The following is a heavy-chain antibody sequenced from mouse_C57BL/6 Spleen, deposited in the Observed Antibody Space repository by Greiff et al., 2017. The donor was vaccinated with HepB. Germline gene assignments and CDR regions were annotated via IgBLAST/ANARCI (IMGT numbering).Heavy chain of an antibody. J-gene: IGHJ3*01. D-gene: IGHD1-1*01. CDR3: ARDYGSSYPAWFAY. V-gene: IGHV1-19*01. CDR1: GYTFTDYY. Sequence: VQLQQSGPVLVKPGASVKMSCKASGYTFTDYYMNWVKQSHGKSLEWIGVINPYNGGTRYNQKFKGKATLTVDKSSSTAYMALNSLTSEDTAVDYCARDYGSSYPAWFAYWGQGTLVTVSA. CDR2: INPYNGGT.